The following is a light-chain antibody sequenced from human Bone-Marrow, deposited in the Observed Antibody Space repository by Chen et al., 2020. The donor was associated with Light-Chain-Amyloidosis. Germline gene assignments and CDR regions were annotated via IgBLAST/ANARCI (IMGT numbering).Light chain of an antibody. CDR3: QSADSSGTYEVI. CDR2: RDT. Sequence: SYELPQPPSWSVSPGQTARLTCSGDDLPTKYAYWYQQKPGQAPVLVIHRDTERPSGISERFSGSSSGTTATLTISGVQAEDEADYHCQSADSSGTYEVIFGGGTKLTVL. CDR1: DLPTKY. J-gene: IGLJ2*01. V-gene: IGLV3-25*03.